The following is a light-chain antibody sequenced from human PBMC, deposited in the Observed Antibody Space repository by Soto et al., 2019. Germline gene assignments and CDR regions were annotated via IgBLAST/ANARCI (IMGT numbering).Light chain of an antibody. Sequence: IVLTQSPGTLSLSPGDRATLSCRASQTITNNYLAWYQQKPGQAPRLLIYGASSRATGIPDRFSGSGSETCLSLTISGLEPQDFAVYYCQRYGSSTTFGQRTKVDIK. V-gene: IGKV3-20*01. J-gene: IGKJ1*01. CDR2: GAS. CDR1: QTITNNY. CDR3: QRYGSSTT.